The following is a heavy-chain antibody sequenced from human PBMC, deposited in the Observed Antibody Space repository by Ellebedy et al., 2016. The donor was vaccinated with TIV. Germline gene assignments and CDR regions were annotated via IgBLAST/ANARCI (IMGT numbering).Heavy chain of an antibody. D-gene: IGHD1-26*01. CDR3: ARDGGATKFDY. CDR2: IYHSGST. J-gene: IGHJ4*02. V-gene: IGHV4-38-2*02. Sequence: MPSETLSLTCTVSGYSISSGYFWGWIRQPPGKGLEWIGSIYHSGSTYYNPSLKSRVTISVDTSKNQFSLKLSSVTAADTAVYYCARDGGATKFDYWGQGTLVTVSS. CDR1: GYSISSGYF.